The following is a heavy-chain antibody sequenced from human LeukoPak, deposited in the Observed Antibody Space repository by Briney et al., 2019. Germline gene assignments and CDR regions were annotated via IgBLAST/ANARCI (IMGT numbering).Heavy chain of an antibody. V-gene: IGHV4-4*07. D-gene: IGHD3-10*01. J-gene: IGHJ4*02. CDR3: ARDGYGSGRLPGD. Sequence: SETLSLTCTVSGGSISSYYWSWIRQPAGKGLEWIGRIYTSGSTNYNPSPKSRDTMSVDTSKKKFSLKMSSVTAADTAVYYCARDGYGSGRLPGDWGQGPLVSVSS. CDR2: IYTSGST. CDR1: GGSISSYY.